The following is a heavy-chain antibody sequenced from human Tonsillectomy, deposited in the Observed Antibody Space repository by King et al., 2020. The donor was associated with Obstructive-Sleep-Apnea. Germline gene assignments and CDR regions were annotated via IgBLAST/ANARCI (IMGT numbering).Heavy chain of an antibody. CDR2: IYYSGTT. Sequence: VQLQESGPGLVKPSETLSLTCTVSGCSISSYYWSWIRQPPGKGLEWIGYIYYSGTTNYNPSLTSRVTISVDTSKNQFSLKLSSVTAADTAVYYCAGIYTYGSAYHGLDVWGQGTTVTVSS. D-gene: IGHD5-18*01. V-gene: IGHV4-59*01. CDR3: AGIYTYGSAYHGLDV. CDR1: GCSISSYY. J-gene: IGHJ6*02.